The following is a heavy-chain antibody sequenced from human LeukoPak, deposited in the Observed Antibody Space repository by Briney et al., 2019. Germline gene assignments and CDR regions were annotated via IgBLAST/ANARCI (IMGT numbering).Heavy chain of an antibody. CDR1: GGSISSYY. CDR2: IYYSGST. Sequence: SETLSLTCTVSGGSISSYYWSWIRPPPGKGLAWIGYIYYSGSTNYNPSLKSRVTISVDTSKNQFSLKLSSVTAADTAVYYCARHGPYAAGFDPWGQGTLVTVSS. J-gene: IGHJ5*02. D-gene: IGHD2-2*01. CDR3: ARHGPYAAGFDP. V-gene: IGHV4-59*08.